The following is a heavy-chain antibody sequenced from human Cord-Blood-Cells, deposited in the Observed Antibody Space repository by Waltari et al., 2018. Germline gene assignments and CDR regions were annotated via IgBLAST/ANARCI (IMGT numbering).Heavy chain of an antibody. J-gene: IGHJ4*02. CDR1: GGSISSSSYY. D-gene: IGHD3-16*02. V-gene: IGHV4-39*07. CDR3: ARRLSYLYYFDY. Sequence: QLQLQESGPGLVKPSETLSLTCTVSGGSISSSSYYWGWIRQPPGKGLEWIGSIYYSGSTYYNPSLKSRVTISVDTSKNQFSLKLSSVTAADTAVYYCARRLSYLYYFDYWGQGTLVTVSS. CDR2: IYYSGST.